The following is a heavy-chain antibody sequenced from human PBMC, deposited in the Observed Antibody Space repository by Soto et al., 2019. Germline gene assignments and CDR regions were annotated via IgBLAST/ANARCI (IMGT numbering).Heavy chain of an antibody. J-gene: IGHJ5*02. V-gene: IGHV1-3*04. CDR3: GGDRGGYCSGVSCSEAMLDP. CDR1: GYTFTSYP. Sequence: QVQLLQSGAEAKKPGASVKVSCEASGYTFTSYPIHWVRQAPGQRLEWMGWINTGNGYTKYSQKFQARVTITRDTSASTPYMQLRRLRSEATAVYYCGGDRGGYCSGVSCSEAMLDPWGQGTVVTVSS. D-gene: IGHD2-15*01. CDR2: INTGNGYT.